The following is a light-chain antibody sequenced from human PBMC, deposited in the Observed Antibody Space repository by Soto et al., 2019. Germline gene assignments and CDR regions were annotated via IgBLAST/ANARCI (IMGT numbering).Light chain of an antibody. CDR1: QGVSSN. V-gene: IGKV3-15*01. CDR2: GAS. CDR3: QQYNNWPPRWT. Sequence: EIVLTQSPATLSVSPGERATLSCRASQGVSSNLAWYQQKPGQGPRLLIYGASTRATGIPARFSGSGSGTEFTLNISSLQPEDFALYYCQQYNNWPPRWTFGQGTKVEFK. J-gene: IGKJ1*01.